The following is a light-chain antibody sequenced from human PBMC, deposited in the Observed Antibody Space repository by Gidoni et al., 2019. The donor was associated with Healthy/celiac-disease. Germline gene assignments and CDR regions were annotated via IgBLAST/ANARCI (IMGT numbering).Light chain of an antibody. J-gene: IGLJ3*02. CDR3: QSYDSSLSEGV. Sequence: QSVLTQPSSVSGAPGQRVTISCTGSSSNIGAGYDVHWYQQLPGPAPKLLIYGNSNRPSGVPDRFSGSKSGTSASLAITGLQAEDEADYYCQSYDSSLSEGVFGGGTKLTVL. V-gene: IGLV1-40*01. CDR2: GNS. CDR1: SSNIGAGYD.